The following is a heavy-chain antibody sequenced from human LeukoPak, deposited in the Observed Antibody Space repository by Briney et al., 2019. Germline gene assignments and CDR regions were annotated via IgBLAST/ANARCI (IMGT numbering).Heavy chain of an antibody. D-gene: IGHD4/OR15-4a*01. V-gene: IGHV1-2*02. Sequence: ASVKVSCKTSGYTFTDYYLHWLRQAPGQGLEWMGWVNPKSGATNYAQRFQGRVTMTWQTSISTGNMELSSMRSDDTAVYYCARAYEYGWFDPWGQGTLVTVSS. CDR2: VNPKSGAT. J-gene: IGHJ5*02. CDR1: GYTFTDYY. CDR3: ARAYEYGWFDP.